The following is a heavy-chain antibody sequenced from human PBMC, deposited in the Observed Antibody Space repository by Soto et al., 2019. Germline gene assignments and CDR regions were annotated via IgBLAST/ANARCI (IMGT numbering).Heavy chain of an antibody. Sequence: ASVKVSCKASGYTFTGYYMHWVLQAPGQGLEWMGWINPNSGGTNYAQKFQGRVTMTRDTSISTAYMELSRLRSDDTAVYYCAAPNVVVVAGGNYWGQGTLVTVSS. CDR2: INPNSGGT. J-gene: IGHJ4*02. D-gene: IGHD2-15*01. CDR1: GYTFTGYY. CDR3: AAPNVVVVAGGNY. V-gene: IGHV1-2*02.